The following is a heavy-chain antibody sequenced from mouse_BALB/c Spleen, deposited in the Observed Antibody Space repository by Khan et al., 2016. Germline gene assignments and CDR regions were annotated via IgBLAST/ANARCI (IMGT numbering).Heavy chain of an antibody. V-gene: IGHV1-4*01. CDR1: GYTFTIYT. CDR2: INPSSGYT. D-gene: IGHD1-3*01. Sequence: QVQLQQSGAELARPGASVKMSCKASGYTFTIYTMHWVKQRPGKGLEWIGYINPSSGYTNYNQKIKDKATLTADKSSSTAYMQLSSLTSEDSAVYYCARSRRMGDNYCFDYWGQGTTLTVSS. CDR3: ARSRRMGDNYCFDY. J-gene: IGHJ2*01.